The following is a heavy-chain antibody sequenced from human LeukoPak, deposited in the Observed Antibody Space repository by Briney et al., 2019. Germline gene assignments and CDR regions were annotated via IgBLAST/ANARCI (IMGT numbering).Heavy chain of an antibody. D-gene: IGHD1-26*01. CDR3: ARQKIQNSVGATDFDY. CDR2: IYYSGST. Sequence: KTSETLSLTCTVSGGSISSSSYYWGWIRQPPGKGLEWIGSIYYSGSTYYNPSLKSRVTISVDTSKNQFSLKLSSVTAADTAVYYCARQKIQNSVGATDFDYWGQGTLVTVSS. CDR1: GGSISSSSYY. V-gene: IGHV4-39*01. J-gene: IGHJ4*02.